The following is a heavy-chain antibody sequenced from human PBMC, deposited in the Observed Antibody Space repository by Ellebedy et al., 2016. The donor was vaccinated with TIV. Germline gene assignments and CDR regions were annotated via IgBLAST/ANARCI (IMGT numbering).Heavy chain of an antibody. CDR1: GFTFRSYS. CDR3: ARDRDITGTTPGGWYFDL. V-gene: IGHV3-21*01. Sequence: PGGSLRLSCAASGFTFRSYSMNWVRHAPGKGLEWVSSISSSSSYIYYADSVKGRFTISRDNAKNSLYLQMNSLRAEDTAVYYCARDRDITGTTPGGWYFDLWGRGTLVTVSS. CDR2: ISSSSSYI. J-gene: IGHJ2*01. D-gene: IGHD1-7*01.